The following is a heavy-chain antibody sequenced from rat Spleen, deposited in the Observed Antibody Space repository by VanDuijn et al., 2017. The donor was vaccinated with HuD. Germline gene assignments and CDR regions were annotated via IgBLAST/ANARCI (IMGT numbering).Heavy chain of an antibody. J-gene: IGHJ3*01. CDR1: GFSLISHS. D-gene: IGHD1-9*01. CDR3: ARQLYYGYNHFDY. V-gene: IGHV2-1*01. CDR2: IWGDGST. Sequence: QVQLKESGPGLVQSSQTLSLICTVSGFSLISHSVHWVRQPPGKGLEWMGGIWGDGSTDYNSVLKSRLTINRDTSKSQVFLKMNSLQTDDTAKYFCARQLYYGYNHFDYWGQGTLVTVSS.